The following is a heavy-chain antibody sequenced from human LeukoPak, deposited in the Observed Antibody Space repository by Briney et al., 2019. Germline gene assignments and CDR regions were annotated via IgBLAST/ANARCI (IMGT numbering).Heavy chain of an antibody. CDR3: AVQPSRVPRGDFDY. Sequence: SVKVSCKASGGTFSSYAISWVRQAPGQGLEWMGGIIPIFGTANYAQKFQGGVTITTDESTSTAYMELSSLRSEDTAVYYCAVQPSRVPRGDFDYWGQGTLVTVSS. V-gene: IGHV1-69*05. J-gene: IGHJ4*02. CDR2: IIPIFGTA. D-gene: IGHD2-2*01. CDR1: GGTFSSYA.